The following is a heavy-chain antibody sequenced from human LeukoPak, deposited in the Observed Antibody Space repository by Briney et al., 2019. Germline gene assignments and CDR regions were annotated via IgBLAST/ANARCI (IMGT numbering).Heavy chain of an antibody. CDR3: ARRLTQYDCFDP. CDR1: GDSVSSNSVT. J-gene: IGHJ5*02. D-gene: IGHD2-2*01. Sequence: SQTLSLTCAISGDSVSSNSVTWNWIRQAPSKGLEWLGRTYYRSTWYNDYAVSVRGRITVNPDTSKNQFSLHLNSVTPEDTAVYYCARRLTQYDCFDPWGQGILVTVSS. V-gene: IGHV6-1*01. CDR2: TYYRSTWYN.